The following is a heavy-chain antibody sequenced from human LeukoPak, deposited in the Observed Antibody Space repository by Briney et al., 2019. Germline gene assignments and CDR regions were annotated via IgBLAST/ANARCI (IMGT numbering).Heavy chain of an antibody. Sequence: ASVKVSCKASGGTFSSYAISWVRQAPGQGLEWMGWMNPNSDNTGYAQKFQGRVTMTRNTSISTAYMELSSLRSEDTAVYYCARGDIPGYWGQGTLVTVSS. CDR2: MNPNSDNT. CDR1: GGTFSSYA. CDR3: ARGDIPGY. V-gene: IGHV1-8*02. D-gene: IGHD2-15*01. J-gene: IGHJ4*02.